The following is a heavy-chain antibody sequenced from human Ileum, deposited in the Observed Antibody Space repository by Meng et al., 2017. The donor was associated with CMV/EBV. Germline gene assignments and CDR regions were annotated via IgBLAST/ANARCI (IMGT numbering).Heavy chain of an antibody. V-gene: IGHV4-4*07. CDR2: VHFTGGI. J-gene: IGHJ4*02. D-gene: IGHD3-10*01. CDR3: ARAAARGVPVDY. Sequence: QGQLQGLGPRSVNPSETLSLTCTVSGASISNYYWTWIRQSAGKGLEFIGRVHFTGGIDYNPSLMSRVTMSVDTSRNQLSLNVKSVTAADTAVYYCARAAARGVPVDYWGQGILVTVSS. CDR1: GASISNYY.